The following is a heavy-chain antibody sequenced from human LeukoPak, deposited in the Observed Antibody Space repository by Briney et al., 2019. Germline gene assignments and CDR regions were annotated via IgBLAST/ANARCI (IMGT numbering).Heavy chain of an antibody. CDR3: AILRAGTGVYFDY. J-gene: IGHJ4*02. D-gene: IGHD6-13*01. V-gene: IGHV4-39*01. CDR1: GGSIRSSSYY. Sequence: SETLSLTCTVSGGSIRSSSYYWGWVRQPPGKGLEWIVSIYYSGSTYNNPSLKSRVTISVDTSKNQFSLKLSSVTAADTAVYYCAILRAGTGVYFDYWGQGTLVTVSS. CDR2: IYYSGST.